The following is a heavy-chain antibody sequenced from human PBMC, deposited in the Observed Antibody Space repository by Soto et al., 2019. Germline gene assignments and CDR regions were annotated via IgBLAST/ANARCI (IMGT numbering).Heavy chain of an antibody. D-gene: IGHD2-2*01. J-gene: IGHJ6*02. Sequence: GESLKISCKGSGDSFTSYWIGWVRQMPGKGLQRVGIIYPGDSVTRYSPSFQGHVTISADKSISTAYLQWSSLKASDTAMYYCARSAGIVVLPGALRLLSFYAMDVWGQGPPVTVSS. CDR3: ARSAGIVVLPGALRLLSFYAMDV. CDR2: IYPGDSVT. V-gene: IGHV5-51*01. CDR1: GDSFTSYW.